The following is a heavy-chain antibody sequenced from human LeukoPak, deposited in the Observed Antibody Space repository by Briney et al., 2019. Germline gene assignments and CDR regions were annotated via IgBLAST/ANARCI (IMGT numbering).Heavy chain of an antibody. CDR2: INGDGSNI. V-gene: IGHV3-74*01. J-gene: IGHJ4*02. CDR1: GFTFSSYA. CDR3: ARSQYSGSYFDN. D-gene: IGHD1-26*01. Sequence: PGGSLRLSCAASGFTFSSYAMSWVRQAPGKGLVGVSRINGDGSNIAYADSVKGRFTISRDNAKNTLYLQMNSLRVEDTAVYYCARSQYSGSYFDNWGQATLVTVSS.